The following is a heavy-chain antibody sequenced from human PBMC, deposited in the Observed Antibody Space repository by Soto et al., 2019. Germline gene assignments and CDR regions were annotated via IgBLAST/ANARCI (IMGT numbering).Heavy chain of an antibody. J-gene: IGHJ6*03. CDR3: AGTTSLQWYYMDV. D-gene: IGHD1-7*01. V-gene: IGHV6-1*01. CDR1: GDSVSSNSAA. Sequence: QVQLQQSGPGLVRPSQTLSLTCAISGDSVSSNSAAWNWIRQSPSRGLEWLGRTYYRSRWYNDYAVSVKTRITLNPDTSKNQFSLHLNSVTPEDTAVYYCAGTTSLQWYYMDVWDKGTTVTVSS. CDR2: TYYRSRWYN.